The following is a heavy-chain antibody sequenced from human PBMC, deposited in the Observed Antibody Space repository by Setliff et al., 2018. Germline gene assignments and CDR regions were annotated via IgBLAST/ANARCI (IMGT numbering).Heavy chain of an antibody. V-gene: IGHV3-30*02. D-gene: IGHD2-15*01. J-gene: IGHJ4*02. CDR1: GFTFSSYG. CDR3: ATTGYCDTGSCYFYFDY. Sequence: GGSLRLSCAASGFTFSSYGMHWVRQAPGKGLEWVAFIRYDGSNKYYADSVKGRFTISRDNSKNTLYLQMNSLRAEDTAVYYCATTGYCDTGSCYFYFDYWGQGTLVTVSS. CDR2: IRYDGSNK.